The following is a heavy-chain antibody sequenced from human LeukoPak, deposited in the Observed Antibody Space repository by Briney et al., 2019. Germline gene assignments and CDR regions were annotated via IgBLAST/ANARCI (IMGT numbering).Heavy chain of an antibody. Sequence: SETLSLTCTVSGGSISSSSYYWGWIRQPPGKGLEWIGSIYYSGSTYYNPSLKSRVTISVDRSKNQFSLKLSSVTAADTAVYYCAREAELYNWNYLDYWGQGTLVTVSS. J-gene: IGHJ4*02. CDR2: IYYSGST. D-gene: IGHD1-20*01. CDR3: AREAELYNWNYLDY. V-gene: IGHV4-39*07. CDR1: GGSISSSSYY.